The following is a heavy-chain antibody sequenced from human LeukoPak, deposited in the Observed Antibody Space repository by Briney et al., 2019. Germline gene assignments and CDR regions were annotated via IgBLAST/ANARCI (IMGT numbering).Heavy chain of an antibody. CDR3: ARTWGFFDY. V-gene: IGHV4-59*01. CDR2: IYYSGST. Sequence: SQTLSLTCTVSGDSINSYYWSWIRQPPRKGMEWIGYIYYSGSTDYNPSLKSRVTISVDTPENQFSLKLSPVTAADTAVYYCARTWGFFDYWGQGTLVTVSS. CDR1: GDSINSYY. D-gene: IGHD3-16*01. J-gene: IGHJ4*02.